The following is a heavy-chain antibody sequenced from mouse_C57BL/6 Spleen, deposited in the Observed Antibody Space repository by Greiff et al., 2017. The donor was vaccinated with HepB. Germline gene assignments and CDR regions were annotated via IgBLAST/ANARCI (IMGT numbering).Heavy chain of an antibody. J-gene: IGHJ1*03. CDR3: ATRADYYGSSYWYFDV. CDR1: GYSITSGYD. D-gene: IGHD1-1*01. CDR2: ISYSGST. V-gene: IGHV3-1*01. Sequence: EVQVVESGPGMVKPSQSLSLTCTVTGYSITSGYDWHWIRHFPGNKLEWMGYISYSGSTNYNPSLKSRISITHDTSKNHFFLKLNSVTTEDTATYYCATRADYYGSSYWYFDVWGTGTTVTVSS.